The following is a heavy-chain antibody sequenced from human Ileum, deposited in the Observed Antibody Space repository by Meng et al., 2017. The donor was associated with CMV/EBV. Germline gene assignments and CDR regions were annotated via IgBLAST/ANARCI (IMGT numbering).Heavy chain of an antibody. Sequence: LTGAVSGGSISRSNWWSWVRQPPGKGLEWIREIYHSGCTNYNPSLRSRVTIAVDKAKNQFSLNLSSVTAADTAVYYCARIGSSGWFDYWGQGTLVTVSS. V-gene: IGHV4-4*02. CDR1: GGSISRSNW. J-gene: IGHJ4*02. CDR3: ARIGSSGWFDY. D-gene: IGHD6-19*01. CDR2: IYHSGCT.